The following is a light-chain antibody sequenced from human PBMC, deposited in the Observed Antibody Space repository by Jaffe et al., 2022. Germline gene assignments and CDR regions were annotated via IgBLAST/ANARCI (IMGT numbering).Light chain of an antibody. CDR3: TSRDSRDNHLKWI. J-gene: IGLJ2*01. Sequence: SSEVTQDPVVSVALGQTVRITCQGDTLRSYYASWYQQKPGQAPVLVFYGKNKRPSGIPDRFSGSSSENTAVLTITGAQADDEADYYCTSRDSRDNHLKWIFGGGTKLTVL. CDR1: TLRSYY. V-gene: IGLV3-19*01. CDR2: GKN.